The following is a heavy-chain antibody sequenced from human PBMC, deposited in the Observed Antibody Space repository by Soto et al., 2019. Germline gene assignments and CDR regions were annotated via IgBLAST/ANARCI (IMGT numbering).Heavy chain of an antibody. CDR1: GCSVSTGFYY. CDR2: IYYSGST. CDR3: ARGAAVAGNDY. J-gene: IGHJ4*02. V-gene: IGHV4-61*01. D-gene: IGHD6-19*01. Sequence: PSEPLSLTFTNSGCSVSTGFYYWSWIRQPQWKGLEWIAYIYYSGSTNYNPSLKSRVTISVDTCKNQLSLKLRSVTAADTAVYYCARGAAVAGNDYWGQGTLVTVS.